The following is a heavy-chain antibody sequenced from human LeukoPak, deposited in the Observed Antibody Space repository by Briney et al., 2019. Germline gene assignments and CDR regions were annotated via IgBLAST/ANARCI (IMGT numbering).Heavy chain of an antibody. CDR3: ARPGTGYYYYYGMDV. J-gene: IGHJ6*02. D-gene: IGHD1-1*01. Sequence: GGSLRLSCAASGFTFSSYSMNWVRQAPGKGLEWVSSISSSSSYIYYADSVKGRFTISRDNAKNTLYLQMNSLRAEDTAVYYCARPGTGYYYYYGMDVWGQGTTVTVSS. CDR1: GFTFSSYS. V-gene: IGHV3-21*01. CDR2: ISSSSSYI.